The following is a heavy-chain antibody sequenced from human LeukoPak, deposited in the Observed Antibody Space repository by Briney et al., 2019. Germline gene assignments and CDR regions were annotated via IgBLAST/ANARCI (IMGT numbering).Heavy chain of an antibody. Sequence: GGSLRLSCAASGFTFSSYAMHWVRQAPGKGLEWVAVISYDGSNKYYADSVKGRFTISRDNSKNTLYLQMNSLRAEDTAVYYCARVGDSSGTLDYWGQGTLVTVSS. V-gene: IGHV3-30*04. J-gene: IGHJ4*02. D-gene: IGHD3-22*01. CDR3: ARVGDSSGTLDY. CDR1: GFTFSSYA. CDR2: ISYDGSNK.